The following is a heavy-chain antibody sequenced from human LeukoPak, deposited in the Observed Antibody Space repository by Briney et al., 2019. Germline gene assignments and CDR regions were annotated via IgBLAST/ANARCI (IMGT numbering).Heavy chain of an antibody. D-gene: IGHD3-22*01. J-gene: IGHJ4*02. Sequence: GGSLRLSCAASGFTFNNYGMHWVRQAPGKGLEWVAVISYDGSNKYYADSVKGRFTISRDNSKNTLYLQMNSLRAEDTAVYYCANQDYDSRGYLYYWGQGTLVTVSS. CDR2: ISYDGSNK. CDR1: GFTFNNYG. V-gene: IGHV3-30*18. CDR3: ANQDYDSRGYLYY.